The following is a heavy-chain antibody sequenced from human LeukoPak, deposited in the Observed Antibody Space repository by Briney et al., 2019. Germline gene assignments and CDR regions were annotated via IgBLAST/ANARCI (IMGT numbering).Heavy chain of an antibody. V-gene: IGHV3-30*02. CDR1: GFTFSSYG. CDR3: AKDDAWLRFGE. Sequence: GGSLRLSCAASGFTFSSYGMHWVRQAPGKGLEWVAFIRYDGSNKYYADSVKGRFTISRDNSKNTLYLEVISLTAEDTAVHYCAKDDAWLRFGEWSQGTLVTVSS. J-gene: IGHJ4*02. CDR2: IRYDGSNK. D-gene: IGHD3-10*01.